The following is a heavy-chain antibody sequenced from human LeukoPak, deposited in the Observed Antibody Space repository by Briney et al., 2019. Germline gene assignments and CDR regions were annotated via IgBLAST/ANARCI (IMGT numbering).Heavy chain of an antibody. D-gene: IGHD2-2*01. CDR3: ARGRSSTSEDGAFDI. CDR1: GYTFTSYG. J-gene: IGHJ3*02. V-gene: IGHV1-18*01. Sequence: GASVKVSCKASGYTFTSYGISWVRQAPGQGLEWMGWISAYNGNTNYAQKLQGRVTMTTDTSTSTAYMELRSLRSDDTAVYYCARGRSSTSEDGAFDIWGQGTMVTVSS. CDR2: ISAYNGNT.